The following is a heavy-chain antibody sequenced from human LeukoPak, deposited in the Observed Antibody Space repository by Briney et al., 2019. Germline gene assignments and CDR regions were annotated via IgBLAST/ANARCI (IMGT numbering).Heavy chain of an antibody. CDR3: ASSSSHYYYYMDV. Sequence: ASVKVSCKASGYTFTTYHMHWVRQAPGQGLEWMGIINPSGGSTNYAQKFQGRVTITRDTSASTAYMELSSLRSEDMAVYYCASSSSHYYYYMDVWGKGTTVTVSS. CDR2: INPSGGST. CDR1: GYTFTTYH. V-gene: IGHV1-46*01. D-gene: IGHD6-6*01. J-gene: IGHJ6*03.